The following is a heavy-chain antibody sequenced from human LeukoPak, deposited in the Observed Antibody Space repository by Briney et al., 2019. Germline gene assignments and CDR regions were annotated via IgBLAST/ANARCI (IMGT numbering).Heavy chain of an antibody. CDR3: ARDLTGARDY. CDR1: GFTFSTNW. Sequence: GGSLRLSCAASGFTFSTNWMHWLRQAPGKALVWVSRIDPDATIASHADYVKGRFTVSRDNAKNMLYLQMIGLRVEDTAVYYCARDLTGARDYWGQGTLVTVSS. CDR2: IDPDATIA. D-gene: IGHD3-9*01. V-gene: IGHV3-74*03. J-gene: IGHJ4*02.